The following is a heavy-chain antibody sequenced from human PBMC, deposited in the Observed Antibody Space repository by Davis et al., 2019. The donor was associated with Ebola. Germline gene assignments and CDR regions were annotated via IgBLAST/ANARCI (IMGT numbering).Heavy chain of an antibody. D-gene: IGHD3-22*01. CDR2: ISGSGGST. Sequence: GESLKISCAASGFTFSSYSMNWVRQAPGKGLKWVSAISGSGGSTYYADSVKGRFTISRDNSKNTLNLQMNSLRAEDTAVYYCAKGGLYDSSGYSHAAFDVWGRGTMVTVSS. V-gene: IGHV3-23*01. CDR1: GFTFSSYS. CDR3: AKGGLYDSSGYSHAAFDV. J-gene: IGHJ3*01.